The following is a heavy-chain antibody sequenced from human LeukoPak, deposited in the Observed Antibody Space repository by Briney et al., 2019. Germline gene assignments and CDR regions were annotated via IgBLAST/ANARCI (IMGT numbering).Heavy chain of an antibody. Sequence: GGSLSLSCSASGFTFSNYAMHWVRQSPGKGPEYVSAISTTGGSTYYADSVKGRFTISRDNSQNTLYLQMSSLTAEDTAVYYCVKGWIQVVGNFCWGQGTLVTVSS. CDR3: VKGWIQVVGNFC. V-gene: IGHV3-64D*06. J-gene: IGHJ4*02. CDR2: ISTTGGST. D-gene: IGHD5-18*01. CDR1: GFTFSNYA.